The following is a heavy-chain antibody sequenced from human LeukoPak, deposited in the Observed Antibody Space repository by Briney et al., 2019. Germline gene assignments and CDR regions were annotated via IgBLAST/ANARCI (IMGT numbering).Heavy chain of an antibody. D-gene: IGHD6-13*01. CDR2: ISGSGITI. J-gene: IGHJ6*02. CDR1: GFTFSDYY. V-gene: IGHV3-11*01. CDR3: AREIAWASIAAAGTVAPDDV. Sequence: GGSLRLSCAASGFTFSDYYMRWIRQAPGKGLEGVSYISGSGITIYYADSVKSRVTISRDNAKNSRDLQMNSLSAEATAVYYCAREIAWASIAAAGTVAPDDVWGQGTTVTVSS.